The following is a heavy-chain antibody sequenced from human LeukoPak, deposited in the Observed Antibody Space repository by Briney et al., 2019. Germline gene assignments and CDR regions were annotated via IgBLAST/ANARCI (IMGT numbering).Heavy chain of an antibody. Sequence: SETLSLTCTVSGDTVSSSTYYWGWIPQPPGKGLEWIGTSYYSETTYSNPSLKSRVTISVDASNTQFPLKLTSVTGTDTAVYYCARQGNSNSYSTLDYWGQGILVTVSS. J-gene: IGHJ4*02. D-gene: IGHD3-3*01. CDR3: ARQGNSNSYSTLDY. V-gene: IGHV4-39*01. CDR1: GDTVSSSTYY. CDR2: SYYSETT.